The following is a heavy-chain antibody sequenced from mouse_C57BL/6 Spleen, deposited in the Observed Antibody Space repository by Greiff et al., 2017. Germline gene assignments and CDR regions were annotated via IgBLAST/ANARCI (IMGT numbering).Heavy chain of an antibody. J-gene: IGHJ1*03. CDR1: VYTFTSYT. V-gene: IGHV1-4*01. CDR2: INPSSGYT. CDR3: ARVDPLDYFDG. Sequence: VQVVASGAELARPGASVKMSCTASVYTFTSYTMHWENQRPGKGLEWIGSINPSSGYTKYTQKFKDKATLSADKSSSTAYMQLGSLTSEDSAVYDGARVDPLDYFDGWGTGTTVTVSS.